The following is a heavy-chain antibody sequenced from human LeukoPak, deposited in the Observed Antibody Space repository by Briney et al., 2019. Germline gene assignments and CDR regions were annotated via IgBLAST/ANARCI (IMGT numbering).Heavy chain of an antibody. Sequence: GASVKVSCKASGYAFTNYGMNWVRQAPGQGLEWMGWINTNTGNPTYAQDFTGRFVFSLDTSVSTAYLQISSLKAEDTAAYYCATFPLGSGADVFDIWGQGTMVTVSS. J-gene: IGHJ3*02. CDR1: GYAFTNYG. CDR2: INTNTGNP. V-gene: IGHV7-4-1*02. CDR3: ATFPLGSGADVFDI. D-gene: IGHD3-10*01.